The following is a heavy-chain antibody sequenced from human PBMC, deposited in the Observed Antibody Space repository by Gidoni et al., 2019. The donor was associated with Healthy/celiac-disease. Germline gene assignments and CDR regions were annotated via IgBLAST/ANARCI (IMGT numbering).Heavy chain of an antibody. CDR1: GGSISSGGYY. D-gene: IGHD2-2*01. CDR2: IYYGGRN. CDR3: ARDIRVVVPAAIPDYNWFDP. Sequence: QVQLQESGPALVKPSQTLSLTCTVSGGSISSGGYYWSGIRQHPGKGLEWIGYIYYGGRNYYNPTLKSRVTLSVDTSKNQFSLKLSSVTAADTAVYYCARDIRVVVPAAIPDYNWFDPWGQGTLVTVSS. J-gene: IGHJ5*02. V-gene: IGHV4-31*03.